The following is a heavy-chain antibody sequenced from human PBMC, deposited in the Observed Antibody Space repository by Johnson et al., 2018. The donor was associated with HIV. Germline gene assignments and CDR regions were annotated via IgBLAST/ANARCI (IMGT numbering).Heavy chain of an antibody. Sequence: QVQLVESGGGVVQPGRSLRLSCAASGFTFSSYAMHWVRQAPGKGLAWVAVTSYDGSTNYYADSVKGRFPISRDNSKNTLYLQMNSLRAEDTAVYYCTRGGWKVVTSIFAFDIWGQGTMVAVSS. CDR1: GFTFSSYA. CDR3: TRGGWKVVTSIFAFDI. D-gene: IGHD2-21*02. CDR2: TSYDGSTN. J-gene: IGHJ3*02. V-gene: IGHV3-30-3*01.